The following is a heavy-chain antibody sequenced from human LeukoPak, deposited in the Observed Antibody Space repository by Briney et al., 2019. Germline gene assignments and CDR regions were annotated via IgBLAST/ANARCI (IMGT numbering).Heavy chain of an antibody. V-gene: IGHV3-53*01. CDR3: ARLGDSKPYAFDI. Sequence: GGSLRLSCTVSGFTVSSNSMSWVRQAPGKGLEWVSFIYSDNTHYSDSVKGRFTISRDNSKNTLYLQMNSLRAEDTAVYYCARLGDSKPYAFDIWGQGTMVTVSS. CDR2: IYSDNT. CDR1: GFTVSSNS. J-gene: IGHJ3*02. D-gene: IGHD2/OR15-2a*01.